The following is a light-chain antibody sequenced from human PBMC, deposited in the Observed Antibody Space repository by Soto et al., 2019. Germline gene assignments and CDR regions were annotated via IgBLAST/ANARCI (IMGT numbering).Light chain of an antibody. Sequence: QSVLTQPASVSGSPGQSIIISCTGTSSDIGHYNYVSWYQQHPGKAPKLMIHDVNNRPSGVSNRFSGSKSGNTASLTISGLQAEDEGDYYCSSDTRISADVFGSGTKVTVL. CDR3: SSDTRISADV. CDR1: SSDIGHYNY. J-gene: IGLJ1*01. CDR2: DVN. V-gene: IGLV2-14*03.